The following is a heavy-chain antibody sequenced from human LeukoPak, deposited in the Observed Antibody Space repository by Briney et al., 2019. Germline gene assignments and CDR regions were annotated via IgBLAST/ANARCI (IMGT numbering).Heavy chain of an antibody. V-gene: IGHV3-23*01. Sequence: PGGSLRLSCAASGFTFDDYGMSWVRQAPGKGLEWVSAISTSGYGTYYADSVKGRFTISRDNSKNTLYLQMNSLRAEDTAVYYCAKSSGTYSLWYFDLWGRGTLVTVSS. D-gene: IGHD1-26*01. CDR2: ISTSGYGT. J-gene: IGHJ2*01. CDR3: AKSSGTYSLWYFDL. CDR1: GFTFDDYG.